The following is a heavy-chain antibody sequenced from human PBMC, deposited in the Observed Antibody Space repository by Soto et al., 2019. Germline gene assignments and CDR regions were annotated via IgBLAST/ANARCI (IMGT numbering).Heavy chain of an antibody. D-gene: IGHD5-12*01. J-gene: IGHJ4*02. V-gene: IGHV1-69*02. CDR3: AGGLDSGCDRGGFDY. CDR2: IIPILGIA. CDR1: GGTFSSYT. Sequence: QVQLVQSGAEVKKPGSSVKVSCKASGGTFSSYTISWVRQAPGQGLEWMGRIIPILGIANYAQKFQGRVTVPGDKSTTSAYMELSSLRSEDTAVYYCAGGLDSGCDRGGFDYWGQGTLVTVSS.